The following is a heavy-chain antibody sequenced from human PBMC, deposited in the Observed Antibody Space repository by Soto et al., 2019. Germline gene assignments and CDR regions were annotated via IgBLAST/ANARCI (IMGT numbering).Heavy chain of an antibody. CDR3: VRGTPTPGLDT. CDR1: GFGFSDYP. CDR2: INRGGTST. D-gene: IGHD1-1*01. V-gene: IGHV3-7*03. J-gene: IGHJ6*02. Sequence: GSLRLSCVGSGFGFSDYPLNWVRQAPGQGLEWVANINRGGTSTNYVDSVSSRFSTSRDNTRNSFYLNMDTLRVGDTATYYCVRGTPTPGLDTWGRGTTVTVSS.